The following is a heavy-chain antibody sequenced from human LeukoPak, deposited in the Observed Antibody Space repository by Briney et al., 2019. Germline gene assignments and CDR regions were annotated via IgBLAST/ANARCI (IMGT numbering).Heavy chain of an antibody. D-gene: IGHD3-10*01. Sequence: SVKVSCKASGGTFSSYAISWVRQAPGQGLEWMGGIIPIFGTANYAQKFQGRVTITADKSTSTAYMELSSLRSEDTAVYYCAGGPLRGYYYGSGSSTSPAGYYYYYMDVWGKGTTVTVSS. V-gene: IGHV1-69*06. CDR2: IIPIFGTA. J-gene: IGHJ6*03. CDR3: AGGPLRGYYYGSGSSTSPAGYYYYYMDV. CDR1: GGTFSSYA.